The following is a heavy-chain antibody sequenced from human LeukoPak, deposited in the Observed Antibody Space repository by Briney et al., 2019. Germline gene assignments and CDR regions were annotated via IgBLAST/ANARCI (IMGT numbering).Heavy chain of an antibody. CDR1: GGTFSSYA. CDR2: IIPILGIA. D-gene: IGHD6-25*01. J-gene: IGHJ5*02. V-gene: IGHV1-69*04. CDR3: ASNSSGSLSRGFDP. Sequence: GASVKVSCKASGGTFSSYAISWVRQAPGQGLEWMGRIIPILGIANYAQKFQGRVTITADRSTSTAYMELSSLRSEDTAVYYCASNSSGSLSRGFDPWGQGTLVTVSS.